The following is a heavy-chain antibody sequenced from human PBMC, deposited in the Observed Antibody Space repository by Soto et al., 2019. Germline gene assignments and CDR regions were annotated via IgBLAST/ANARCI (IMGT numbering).Heavy chain of an antibody. CDR3: AGGRVGGFGELFGY. CDR2: IIPIFGTA. D-gene: IGHD3-10*01. V-gene: IGHV1-69*01. CDR1: GGTFSSYA. J-gene: IGHJ4*02. Sequence: QVQLVQSGAEVKKPGSSVKVSCKASGGTFSSYAISWVRQAPGQGLEWMGGIIPIFGTANYAQKFQGRVTITADETTSTAYMELGSLRSEDTAVYYGAGGRVGGFGELFGYWGQGTLVTVSS.